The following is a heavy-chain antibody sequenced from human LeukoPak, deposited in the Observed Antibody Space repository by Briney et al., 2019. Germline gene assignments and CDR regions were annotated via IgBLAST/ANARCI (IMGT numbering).Heavy chain of an antibody. CDR3: VKVSWANYFDY. CDR1: GFTFSSYA. J-gene: IGHJ4*02. D-gene: IGHD6-13*01. Sequence: GGSLRLSCAVSGFTFSSYAMSWVRQAPGKGLEWVSTISGSGDNTYSADSVRGRFTISRDNSKNTLYLQMNSLRAEDTAIYYCVKVSWANYFDYWGQGTLVTVSS. CDR2: ISGSGDNT. V-gene: IGHV3-23*01.